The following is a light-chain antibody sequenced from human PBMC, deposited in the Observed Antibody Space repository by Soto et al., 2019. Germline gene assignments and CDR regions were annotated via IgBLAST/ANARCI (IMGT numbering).Light chain of an antibody. CDR1: SSDLGSYNL. V-gene: IGLV2-23*02. CDR2: DVS. Sequence: QSALTQPASVSGSPGQSITISCTGTSSDLGSYNLVSWYQQHPGKAPKVMIYDVSQRPSGVSTRFSGPKSGNTASLTISGLQAEDEADYYCCSYAGSSTFVFGTGTKLTVL. J-gene: IGLJ1*01. CDR3: CSYAGSSTFV.